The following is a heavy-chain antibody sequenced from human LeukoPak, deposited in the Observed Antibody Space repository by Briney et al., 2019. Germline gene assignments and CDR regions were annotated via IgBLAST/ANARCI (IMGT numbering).Heavy chain of an antibody. V-gene: IGHV3-23*01. CDR1: GFTFTTYA. D-gene: IGHD2-2*01. Sequence: GGSLRLSCTTSGFTFTTYAMTWVRQAPGKGLEWVSSISGSGNSPYYADSVKGRFTISRDNSKNTLYLQMNSLRAEDTAVYYCARQRFCSSTSRPRDAFDIWGQGTMVTVSS. J-gene: IGHJ3*02. CDR2: ISGSGNSP. CDR3: ARQRFCSSTSRPRDAFDI.